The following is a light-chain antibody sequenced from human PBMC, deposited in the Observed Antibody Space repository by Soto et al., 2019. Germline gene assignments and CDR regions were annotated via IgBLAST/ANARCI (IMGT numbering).Light chain of an antibody. CDR3: QQYNNWPPWT. Sequence: EIVMTQSPATLSVPPGERATLSCRASQSVRSNLAWYQQKPGQAPRLLIYSASTRATGIPARFSGSGSGTEFTLTISSLQSEDFAVYYCQQYNNWPPWTFGQGTKVEIK. V-gene: IGKV3-15*01. CDR2: SAS. J-gene: IGKJ1*01. CDR1: QSVRSN.